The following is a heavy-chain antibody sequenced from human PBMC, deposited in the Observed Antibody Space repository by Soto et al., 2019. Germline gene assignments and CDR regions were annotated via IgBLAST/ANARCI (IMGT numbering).Heavy chain of an antibody. CDR2: ILYSGST. V-gene: IGHV4-59*01. CDR3: ARKFSGLYAGFGP. D-gene: IGHD6-19*01. J-gene: IGHJ5*02. CDR1: GDSITDYY. Sequence: PSETLSLTCSVSGDSITDYYWNWIRQPPGKRLEWIGSILYSGSTNYNPSLKSRVTISIDTSKNQIALKLTSVTAADTAVYYCARKFSGLYAGFGPGGQGVMVTVSS.